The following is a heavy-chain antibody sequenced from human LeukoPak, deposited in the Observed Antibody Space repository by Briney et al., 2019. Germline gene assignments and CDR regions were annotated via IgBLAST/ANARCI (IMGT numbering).Heavy chain of an antibody. D-gene: IGHD1-1*01. V-gene: IGHV3-30-3*01. J-gene: IGHJ4*02. CDR2: ISYDGSNK. CDR1: GFTFSSYA. Sequence: GRSLRLSCAASGFTFSSYAMHWVRQAPGKGLEWVAVISYDGSNKYYADSVKGRFTISRDNSKNTLYLQMNSPRAEDTAVYYCARCTTGTTEIDYWGQGTLVTVSS. CDR3: ARCTTGTTEIDY.